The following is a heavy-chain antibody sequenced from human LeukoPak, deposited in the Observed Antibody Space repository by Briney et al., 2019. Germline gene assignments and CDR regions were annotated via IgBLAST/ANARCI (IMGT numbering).Heavy chain of an antibody. V-gene: IGHV1-69*05. J-gene: IGHJ4*02. CDR1: GGTFSSYA. Sequence: GASVKVSCKASGGTFSSYAISWVRQAPGQGLEWMGRIIPTFGTANYAQKFQGRVTITTDESTSTAYMELSSLRSEDTAVYYCARDDLPDRSFDYWGQGTLVTVSS. CDR2: IIPTFGTA. CDR3: ARDDLPDRSFDY.